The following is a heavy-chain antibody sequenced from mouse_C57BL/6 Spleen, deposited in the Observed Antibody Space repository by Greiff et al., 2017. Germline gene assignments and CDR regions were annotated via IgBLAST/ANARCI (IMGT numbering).Heavy chain of an antibody. D-gene: IGHD1-1*01. V-gene: IGHV1-59*01. CDR1: GYTFTSYW. Sequence: QVQLQQPGAELVRPGTSVKLSCKASGYTFTSYWMHWVKQRPGQGLEWIGVIDPSDSYTNYNQKFKGKATLTVDTSSSTAYMQLSSLTSEDSAVYYGARTTVVAPFDYWGQGTTLTVSS. CDR2: IDPSDSYT. CDR3: ARTTVVAPFDY. J-gene: IGHJ2*01.